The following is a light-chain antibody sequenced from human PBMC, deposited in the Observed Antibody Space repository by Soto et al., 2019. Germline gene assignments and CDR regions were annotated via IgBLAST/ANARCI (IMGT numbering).Light chain of an antibody. CDR1: QSVSTS. Sequence: EVLMTQSPATLSVSPGDRATLSCRASQSVSTSLAWYQLKPGQAPRLLIYGASTRAAGIPARFSGSGSGTEFTLTIFSLQSEDFAIYYCQQYNNWLTFGGGTKVDIK. CDR2: GAS. V-gene: IGKV3-15*01. J-gene: IGKJ4*01. CDR3: QQYNNWLT.